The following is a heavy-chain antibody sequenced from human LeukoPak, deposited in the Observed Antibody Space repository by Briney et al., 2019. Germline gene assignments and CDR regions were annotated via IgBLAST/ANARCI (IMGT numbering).Heavy chain of an antibody. J-gene: IGHJ4*02. CDR3: ATSPVYSYGHPYYFDY. V-gene: IGHV3-21*01. Sequence: GGSLRLSCAASGFTFSSYSMSWVRQAPGKGLEWVSCISESSTYIYYADSVKGRFTISRDNAKNSLYLQMNSLRAEDTAIYYCATSPVYSYGHPYYFDYWGQGTLVTPSS. D-gene: IGHD5-18*01. CDR1: GFTFSSYS. CDR2: ISESSTYI.